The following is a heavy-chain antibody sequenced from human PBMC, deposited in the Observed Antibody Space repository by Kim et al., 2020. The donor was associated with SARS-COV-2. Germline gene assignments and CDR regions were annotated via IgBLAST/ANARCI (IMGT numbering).Heavy chain of an antibody. D-gene: IGHD1-26*01. CDR2: INPNDGDT. V-gene: IGHV1-2*06. CDR3: ARARYSGSYHFDF. CDR1: GYIFTDFY. J-gene: IGHJ4*02. Sequence: ASVKVSCKASGYIFTDFYVHWVRQAPGQGLEWMGRINPNDGDTNYVQKFRGRVTMTWDTSISTAYMEVTGLRSDDTAVYFCARARYSGSYHFDFWGKGTLVTVSS.